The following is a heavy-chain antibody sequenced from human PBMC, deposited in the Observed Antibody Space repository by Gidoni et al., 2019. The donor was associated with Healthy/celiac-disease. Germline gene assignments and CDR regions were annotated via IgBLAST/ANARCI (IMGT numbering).Heavy chain of an antibody. J-gene: IGHJ6*02. CDR2: ISSSSSTI. Sequence: EVQLVESGGGLVQPGGSLRLSCAASGFTFSSYSMNWVRQAPGKGLEWVSYISSSSSTIYYADSVKDRFTISRDNAKNSLYLQMNSLRDEDTAVYYCARDRKRYFDWLLDDGMDVWGQGTTVTVSS. V-gene: IGHV3-48*02. CDR3: ARDRKRYFDWLLDDGMDV. CDR1: GFTFSSYS. D-gene: IGHD3-9*01.